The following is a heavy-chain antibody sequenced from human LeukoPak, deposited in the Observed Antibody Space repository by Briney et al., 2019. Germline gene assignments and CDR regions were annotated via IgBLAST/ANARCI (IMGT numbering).Heavy chain of an antibody. Sequence: PGGSLRLSCAASGFTFSSYSMNWVRQAPGKGLEWVSSISSSSSYTYYADSVKGRFTISRDNAKNSLYLQMNSLRAEDTAVYYCAREYSGSRLDYWGQGTLVTVSS. D-gene: IGHD1-26*01. CDR3: AREYSGSRLDY. J-gene: IGHJ4*02. CDR1: GFTFSSYS. V-gene: IGHV3-21*01. CDR2: ISSSSSYT.